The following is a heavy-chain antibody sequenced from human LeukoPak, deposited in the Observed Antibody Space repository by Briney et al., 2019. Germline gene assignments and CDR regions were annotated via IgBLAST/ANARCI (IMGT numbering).Heavy chain of an antibody. CDR3: VRAKSGHYGYSDY. D-gene: IGHD5-18*01. CDR2: VSPDGRTT. CDR1: GFTFSSYW. J-gene: IGHJ4*02. Sequence: GGSLRLSCAASGFTFSSYWMHWVRQVPGKGLVWVSRVSPDGRTTSYADSVKGRFTISRDNAKNTVYLQMISLRADDTAVYYCVRAKSGHYGYSDYWGQGTLVTISS. V-gene: IGHV3-74*01.